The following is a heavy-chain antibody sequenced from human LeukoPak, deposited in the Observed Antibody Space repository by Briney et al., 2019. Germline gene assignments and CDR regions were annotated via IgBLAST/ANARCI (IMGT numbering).Heavy chain of an antibody. Sequence: PGGSLRLSCAASGFIFSTYGMHWVRQAPGKGLEWVAFIRYDESDKYYADSMKGRFTISRDNSKNTLYLQMNSLGTGDTAVYYCAKGMWAPGEVTGTTGPVDYWGQGTLVTVSS. J-gene: IGHJ4*02. CDR1: GFIFSTYG. V-gene: IGHV3-30*02. CDR3: AKGMWAPGEVTGTTGPVDY. D-gene: IGHD2-21*02. CDR2: IRYDESDK.